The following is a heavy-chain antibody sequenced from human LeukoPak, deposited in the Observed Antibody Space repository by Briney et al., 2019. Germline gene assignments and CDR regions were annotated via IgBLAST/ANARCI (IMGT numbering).Heavy chain of an antibody. D-gene: IGHD3-10*01. CDR1: GGSISSSSYY. J-gene: IGHJ4*02. CDR3: ARRWYYGSGSYVNKFDY. V-gene: IGHV4-39*01. CDR2: IYYSGST. Sequence: SETLSLTCTVSGGSISSSSYYWGWIRQPPGKGLEWIGSIYYSGSTYYNPSLKSRVTISVDTSKNRFSLKLSSVTAADTAVYYCARRWYYGSGSYVNKFDYWGQGTLVTVSS.